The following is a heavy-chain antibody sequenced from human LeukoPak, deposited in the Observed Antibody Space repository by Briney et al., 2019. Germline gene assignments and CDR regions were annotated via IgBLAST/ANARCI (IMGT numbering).Heavy chain of an antibody. J-gene: IGHJ6*04. V-gene: IGHV3-21*01. Sequence: GSLRLSCAASGFTFSSYAMNWVRQAPGKGLEWVSSISSSSTYIYYADSVKGRFTISRDNAKNSLYLQMNSLRAEDTAVYYCAELGITMIGGVWGKGTTVTISS. CDR2: ISSSSTYI. D-gene: IGHD3-10*02. CDR1: GFTFSSYA. CDR3: AELGITMIGGV.